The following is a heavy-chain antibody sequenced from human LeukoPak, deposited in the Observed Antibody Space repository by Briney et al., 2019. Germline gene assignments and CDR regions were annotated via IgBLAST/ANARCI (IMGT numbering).Heavy chain of an antibody. CDR1: GFTFSNYA. V-gene: IGHV3-30*04. Sequence: PGRSLRLSCAASGFTFSNYAMRWVRQAPGKGLEWVAVISYDGNKKYYAGSVKGRFTISRDNSKNTLYLQMNSLRPEDTAVYYCASSYPNLYYYYMDVWGKETTVTVSS. CDR2: ISYDGNKK. J-gene: IGHJ6*03. CDR3: ASSYPNLYYYYMDV.